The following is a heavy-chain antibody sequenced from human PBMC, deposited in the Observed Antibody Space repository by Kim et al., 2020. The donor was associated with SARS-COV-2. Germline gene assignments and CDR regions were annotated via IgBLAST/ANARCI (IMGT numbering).Heavy chain of an antibody. CDR3: ARGRSSDDTCFPFDY. Sequence: ASVKVSCQASGYTFATYGISWVRQAPGQGLEWLGWISAYNGNTKYAQRLQGRVTVTTDTSTDTAYMDLRSLRYDDTAVYYCARGRSSDDTCFPFDYWGQGNLVTVSS. J-gene: IGHJ4*02. D-gene: IGHD3-9*01. CDR2: ISAYNGNT. V-gene: IGHV1-18*01. CDR1: GYTFATYG.